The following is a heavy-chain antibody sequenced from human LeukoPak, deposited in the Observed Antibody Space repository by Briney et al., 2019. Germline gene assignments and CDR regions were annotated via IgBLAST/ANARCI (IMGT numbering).Heavy chain of an antibody. CDR1: GYTFTSYY. Sequence: ASVKVSCKASGYTFTSYYMHWVRQAPGQGLEWMGWINPNSGGTNYAQKFQGRVSMTRDTSLNTAYMDLSRLRSDDTAVYYCARGGGSNWGLDYWGQGTLVTVSS. J-gene: IGHJ4*02. D-gene: IGHD7-27*01. CDR2: INPNSGGT. CDR3: ARGGGSNWGLDY. V-gene: IGHV1-2*02.